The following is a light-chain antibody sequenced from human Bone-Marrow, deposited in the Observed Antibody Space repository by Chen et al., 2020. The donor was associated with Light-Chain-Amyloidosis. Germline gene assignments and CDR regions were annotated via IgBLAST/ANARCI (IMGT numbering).Light chain of an antibody. CDR2: DDS. V-gene: IGLV3-21*02. J-gene: IGLJ3*02. CDR3: QVWDRSSDRPV. Sequence: SSVLTQPSSVSVAPGQTATIARGGNNIGSTSVHWYQQTPGQAPLLVVYDDSDRPSGIPERLSGSNSGNTATLTISSVEAGDEADYYCQVWDRSSDRPVFGGGTKLTVL. CDR1: NIGSTS.